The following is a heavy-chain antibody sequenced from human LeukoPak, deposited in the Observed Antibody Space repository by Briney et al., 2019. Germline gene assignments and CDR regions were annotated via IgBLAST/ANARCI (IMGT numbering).Heavy chain of an antibody. CDR2: ISGSGDRT. D-gene: IGHD1-7*01. CDR1: GFSFANSV. J-gene: IGHJ4*02. CDR3: ARDYWWNYDY. V-gene: IGHV3-23*01. Sequence: GGSLRLSCAASGFSFANSVISWIRQAPGKGPEWVSAISGSGDRTDYAGSVRGRFTISRDNSKNTIYLQMDSLRAEDTAIYYCARDYWWNYDYWGQGTLVTVSS.